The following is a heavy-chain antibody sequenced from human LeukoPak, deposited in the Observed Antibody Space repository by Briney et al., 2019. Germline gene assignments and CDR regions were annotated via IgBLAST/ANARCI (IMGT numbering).Heavy chain of an antibody. J-gene: IGHJ3*02. CDR1: GYFISSRNW. CDR2: VYDSGST. D-gene: IGHD6-19*01. CDR3: ARNQAVAGKHGAMDI. V-gene: IGHV4-28*01. Sequence: STTMSFSYAVAGYFISSRNWWGWIRQPPGKGLKWIGYVYDSGSTYYNPSLKQRVIMSVDTSKNQFSLKLSSVRPVDTAVYYCARNQAVAGKHGAMDIWGQGTMVSVSS.